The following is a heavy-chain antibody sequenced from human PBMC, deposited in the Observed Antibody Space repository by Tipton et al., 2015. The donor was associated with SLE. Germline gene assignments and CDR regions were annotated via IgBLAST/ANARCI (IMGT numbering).Heavy chain of an antibody. CDR2: IDYGWTT. V-gene: IGHV4-39*07. CDR1: YGSITSSRYY. D-gene: IGHD2-21*01. J-gene: IGHJ5*02. Sequence: TLSLTCSVSYGSITSSRYYWAWIRQPPGKGLEWIGSIDYGWTTYYNPSLKSRVTISVDPSKNQFSLSLTSVAAADTAVYYCARHNRGDQGDLLRFDPWGQGTLVTVSP. CDR3: ARHNRGDQGDLLRFDP.